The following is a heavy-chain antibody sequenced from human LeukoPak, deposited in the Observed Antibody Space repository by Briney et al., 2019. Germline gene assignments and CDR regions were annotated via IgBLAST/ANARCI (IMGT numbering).Heavy chain of an antibody. Sequence: ASVKVSCKASGYTFTSYDINWVRQATGQGLEWMGWMNPNSGNTGYAQKFQGRVTMTRNTSISTAYMELSSLRSEDTAVYYCARDWHYDFWSGYYGYYYYGMDVWGQGTTVTVPS. CDR1: GYTFTSYD. J-gene: IGHJ6*02. CDR3: ARDWHYDFWSGYYGYYYYGMDV. D-gene: IGHD3-3*01. V-gene: IGHV1-8*01. CDR2: MNPNSGNT.